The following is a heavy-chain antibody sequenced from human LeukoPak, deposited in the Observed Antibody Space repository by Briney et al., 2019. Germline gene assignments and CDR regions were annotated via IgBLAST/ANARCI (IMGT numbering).Heavy chain of an antibody. D-gene: IGHD6-13*01. CDR3: AKELVIAAAGTATSPIFDY. V-gene: IGHV3-7*04. CDR1: GFTFSSYW. CDR2: IKQDGSEK. Sequence: GGSLRLSCAASGFTFSSYWMSWVRQAPGKGLEWVANIKQDGSEKYYVDSVKGRFTISRDNAKNSLYLQMNSLRAEDTAVYYCAKELVIAAAGTATSPIFDYWGQGTLVTVSS. J-gene: IGHJ4*02.